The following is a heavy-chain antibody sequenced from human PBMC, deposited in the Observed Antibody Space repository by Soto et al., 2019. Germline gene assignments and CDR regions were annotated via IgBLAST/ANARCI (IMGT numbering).Heavy chain of an antibody. J-gene: IGHJ4*02. CDR2: ISGFGGCP. V-gene: IGHV3-23*01. CDR3: ARGFSAGKGSPPDF. CDR1: GFXFSSFS. Sequence: PGGSLRLFSTASGFXFSSFSMTWXRHAPGQGLDWVSAISGFGGCPLSEDSVKGWLSIFRENSKNTLYLQMSRLRAEDKAVSYCARGFSAGKGSPPDFWGQGSLVTVSS. D-gene: IGHD6-13*01.